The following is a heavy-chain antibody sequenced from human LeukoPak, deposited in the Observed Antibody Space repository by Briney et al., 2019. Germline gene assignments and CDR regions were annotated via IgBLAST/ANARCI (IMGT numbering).Heavy chain of an antibody. CDR2: ISTSSSTI. V-gene: IGHV3-48*01. D-gene: IGHD2-2*01. Sequence: PGGSLRLSCAASGFTFSTYSMNWVRQAPGKGLEWVSYISTSSSTIYYADSVKGRFTISRDNAKNSLYLQMNSLRAEDTAVYFCATDRYCGSASCQYYYYSGLDVWGQGTTVTVSS. J-gene: IGHJ6*02. CDR1: GFTFSTYS. CDR3: ATDRYCGSASCQYYYYSGLDV.